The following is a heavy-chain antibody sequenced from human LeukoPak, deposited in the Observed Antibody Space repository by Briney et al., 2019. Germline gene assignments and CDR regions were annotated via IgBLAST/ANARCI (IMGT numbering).Heavy chain of an antibody. CDR2: IYPGDSDT. Sequence: GESLKISCKGSGYSFTTYWIGWVRQMPGKGLEWMGIIYPGDSDTRYSPSFQGQVTISADKSISTAYLQWSSLKASDTAIYYCARYLGSNLYYYFMDVWGKGTTVTVSS. D-gene: IGHD4-11*01. CDR1: GYSFTTYW. V-gene: IGHV5-51*01. CDR3: ARYLGSNLYYYFMDV. J-gene: IGHJ6*03.